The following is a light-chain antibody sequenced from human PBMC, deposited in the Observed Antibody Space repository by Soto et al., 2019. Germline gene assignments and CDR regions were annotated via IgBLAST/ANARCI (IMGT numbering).Light chain of an antibody. CDR1: SSDVGGYDY. CDR2: EVS. Sequence: QSALTQPPSASGSPGQSVTISCTGTSSDVGGYDYVSWYQQHPGKAPKLMIYEVSKRPSGVAGRFSGSKSGNTASLTVSGLQAEDEADYYCSSYVGSNSLVFGGGTKLTVL. V-gene: IGLV2-8*01. J-gene: IGLJ2*01. CDR3: SSYVGSNSLV.